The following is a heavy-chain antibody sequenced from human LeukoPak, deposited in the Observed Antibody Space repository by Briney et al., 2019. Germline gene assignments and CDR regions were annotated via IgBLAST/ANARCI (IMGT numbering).Heavy chain of an antibody. D-gene: IGHD3-22*01. Sequence: SETLSLTCTVSGGSISSYYWSWIRQPAGKGLESIGHISTSGSTSYNPSLKSRVTMSVDTSKNQFSLKLSSVTAADTAVYYCARVRYSDSSVLTRKRSYYFDYWGQGTLVTVSS. CDR3: ARVRYSDSSVLTRKRSYYFDY. J-gene: IGHJ4*02. CDR2: ISTSGST. CDR1: GGSISSYY. V-gene: IGHV4-4*07.